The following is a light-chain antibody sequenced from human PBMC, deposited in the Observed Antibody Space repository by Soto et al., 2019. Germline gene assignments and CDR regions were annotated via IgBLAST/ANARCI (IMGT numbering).Light chain of an antibody. Sequence: DIQMTQSPSSLSASVGDRVTITCQASEDIRNYLNWYQQKPGKAPKLLIYDSSNVDIGVPSKFRGSGSGTHFSFTISGLQPEDVATYFCQQYDSLPLTFGGGTKVEIK. J-gene: IGKJ4*01. V-gene: IGKV1-33*01. CDR1: EDIRNY. CDR2: DSS. CDR3: QQYDSLPLT.